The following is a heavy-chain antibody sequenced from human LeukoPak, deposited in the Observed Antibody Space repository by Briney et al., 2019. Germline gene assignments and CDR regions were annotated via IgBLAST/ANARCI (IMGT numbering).Heavy chain of an antibody. CDR3: AREDLVMVRGVIRSGWFDP. CDR2: INPNSGGT. J-gene: IGHJ5*02. D-gene: IGHD3-10*01. CDR1: GYIFTSYY. V-gene: IGHV1-2*02. Sequence: GASVKVSCKASGYIFTSYYMHWVRQAPGQGLEWTGIINPNSGGTNYAQKFQGRVTMTRDTSISTAYMELSRLRSDDTAVYYCAREDLVMVRGVIRSGWFDPWGQGTLVTVSS.